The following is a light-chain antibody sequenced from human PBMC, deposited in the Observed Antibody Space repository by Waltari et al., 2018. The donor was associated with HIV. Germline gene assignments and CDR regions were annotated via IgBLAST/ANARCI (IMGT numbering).Light chain of an antibody. J-gene: IGLJ1*01. CDR3: QSTDITGTYAV. V-gene: IGLV3-25*03. CDR1: ALPKQF. Sequence: YELTQSPSVSVSPGQTATINCFGDALPKQFAYWYQHKPGQAPVLLISNDKERPSGIPDRFSCAGSGTTVTLTISGVRAEDEADYYCQSTDITGTYAVFGPGTKVTVL. CDR2: NDK.